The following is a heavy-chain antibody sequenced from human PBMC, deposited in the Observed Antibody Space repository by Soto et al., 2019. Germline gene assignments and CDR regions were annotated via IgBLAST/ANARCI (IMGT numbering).Heavy chain of an antibody. J-gene: IGHJ6*02. V-gene: IGHV4-39*01. CDR1: GDSIRSSSY. Sequence: QQQLQESGPGLVKPSETLSLTCTVSGDSIRSSSYWGWIRQLPGKGLEWIGSIYSTGNTYYNPSLNSQVTISVDTSKYQFSLNVISVTAADTAVYYCRRSSRYSTDAWGQGTTVTVSS. D-gene: IGHD6-13*01. CDR3: RRSSRYSTDA. CDR2: IYSTGNT.